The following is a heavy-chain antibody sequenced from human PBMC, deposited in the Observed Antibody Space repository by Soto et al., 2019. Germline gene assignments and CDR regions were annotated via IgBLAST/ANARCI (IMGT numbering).Heavy chain of an antibody. D-gene: IGHD3-10*01. CDR1: GGSFSGYY. Sequence: PSETLSLTCAVYGGSFSGYYWSWIRQPPGKGLEWIGEINHSGSTNYNPSLKSRVTISVDTSKNQFSLKLSSVTAADTAVYYCAREKAMVRGVIYYYYGMDVWGQGTLVTVSS. V-gene: IGHV4-34*01. J-gene: IGHJ6*02. CDR2: INHSGST. CDR3: AREKAMVRGVIYYYYGMDV.